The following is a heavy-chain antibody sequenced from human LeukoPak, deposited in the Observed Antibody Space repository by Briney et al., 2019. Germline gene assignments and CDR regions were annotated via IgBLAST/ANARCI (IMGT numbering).Heavy chain of an antibody. CDR1: GGSISSYY. CDR2: IYYSGST. V-gene: IGHV4-30-4*01. D-gene: IGHD4-23*01. Sequence: SETLSLTCTVSGGSISSYYWSWIRQPPGKGLEWIGYIYYSGSTYYNPSLKSRVTISVDTSKNQFSLKLSSVTAADTAVYYCARDYYGGVFDYWGQGTLVTVSS. CDR3: ARDYYGGVFDY. J-gene: IGHJ4*02.